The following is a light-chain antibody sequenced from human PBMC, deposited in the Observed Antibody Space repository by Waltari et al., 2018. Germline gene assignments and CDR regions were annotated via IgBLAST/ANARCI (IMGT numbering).Light chain of an antibody. CDR1: GGDVGGYTY. V-gene: IGLV2-14*03. Sequence: QSALTQPASVSGSPGPSIPISCTGPGGDVGGYTYVSWYQQHPGKAPRLMIYDVSDRPSGVSNRFSASKSGNTAFLTISGLQAEDEADYYCSSYTFSSTLEVFGTGTKVTVL. CDR2: DVS. J-gene: IGLJ1*01. CDR3: SSYTFSSTLEV.